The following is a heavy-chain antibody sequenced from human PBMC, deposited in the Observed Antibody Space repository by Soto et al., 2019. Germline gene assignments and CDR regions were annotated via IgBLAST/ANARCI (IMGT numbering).Heavy chain of an antibody. V-gene: IGHV3-33*01. D-gene: IGHD6-19*01. J-gene: IGHJ4*02. CDR3: ARTGSSGWYFDY. CDR1: GFTFSSYG. CDR2: IWYDGSNK. Sequence: QVQLVESGGGVVQPGRSLRLSCAASGFTFSSYGMHWVRQAPGKGLEWVAVIWYDGSNKYYADSVKGRFTISRDNSKNTLYLQKNSLRAEDTAVYYCARTGSSGWYFDYWGQGTLVTVSS.